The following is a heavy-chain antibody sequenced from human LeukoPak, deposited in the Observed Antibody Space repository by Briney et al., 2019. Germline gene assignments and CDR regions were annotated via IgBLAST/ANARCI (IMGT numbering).Heavy chain of an antibody. CDR3: AKSHPRGIDAWAYYFDS. Sequence: ASVKVSCKVSGGSFTSYAINWVRQAPGQGLEWMGGVIPLFGTANSAQKFQGKVTITADESTNTAYLEVSSLRSEDTAVYYCAKSHPRGIDAWAYYFDSWGQGTLVTVSS. D-gene: IGHD1-26*01. J-gene: IGHJ4*02. V-gene: IGHV1-69*13. CDR2: VIPLFGTA. CDR1: GGSFTSYA.